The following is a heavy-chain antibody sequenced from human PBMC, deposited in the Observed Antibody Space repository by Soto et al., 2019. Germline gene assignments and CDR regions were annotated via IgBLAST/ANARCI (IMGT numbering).Heavy chain of an antibody. CDR3: ARVRKLSSSSWYGWWFDP. D-gene: IGHD6-13*01. V-gene: IGHV4-34*01. J-gene: IGHJ5*02. CDR1: GGSFSGYY. Sequence: SETLSLTCAVYGGSFSGYYWTWIRQPPGTGLKWIGEINHSGSTNYNPSLKSRVTISVDTSKNQFSLKLSSVTAADTAVYYCARVRKLSSSSWYGWWFDPWGQGTLVTVSS. CDR2: INHSGST.